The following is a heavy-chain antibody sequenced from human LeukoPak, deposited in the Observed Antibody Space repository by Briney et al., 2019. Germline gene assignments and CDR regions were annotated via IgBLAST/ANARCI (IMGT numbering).Heavy chain of an antibody. D-gene: IGHD3-10*01. J-gene: IGHJ4*02. CDR1: GFTFSHYG. Sequence: GGSLRLSCAASGFTFSHYGMHWVRQAPGKGLEWVAVISNDGSYKDYVNSVKGRFTISRDNSKNTLYLQMNRLTIEDTAVYYCAKDSPSGFDYWGQGILVTVSS. CDR3: AKDSPSGFDY. V-gene: IGHV3-30*18. CDR2: ISNDGSYK.